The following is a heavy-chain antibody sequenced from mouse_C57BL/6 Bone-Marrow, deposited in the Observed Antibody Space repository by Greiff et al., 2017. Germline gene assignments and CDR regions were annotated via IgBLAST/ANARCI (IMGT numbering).Heavy chain of an antibody. D-gene: IGHD2-5*01. V-gene: IGHV5-6*01. CDR1: GFTFTSYG. Sequence: EVQLVESGGDLVKPGGSLKLSCAASGFTFTSYGMSWVRQTPGKRLEWVATISSGGSYTYYPDSVKGRFTISGDNAKNTLYLQISSLKSEDTAMYYCASQYDYSNCVDYWGQGTTLTVSS. CDR2: ISSGGSYT. J-gene: IGHJ2*01. CDR3: ASQYDYSNCVDY.